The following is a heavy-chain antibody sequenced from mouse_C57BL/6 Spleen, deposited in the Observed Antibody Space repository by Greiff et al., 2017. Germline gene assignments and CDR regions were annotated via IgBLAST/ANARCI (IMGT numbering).Heavy chain of an antibody. Sequence: VQLQQSGPGLVQPSQSLSITCTVSGFSLTSYGVHWVRQSPGKGLEWLGVIWRGGSTDYNAAFMSRLSITKDNSKSQVFFKMNSLQADDTAIYCCAKMGYDVGAMDYWGQGTSVTVSS. CDR2: IWRGGST. D-gene: IGHD2-2*01. V-gene: IGHV2-5*01. CDR1: GFSLTSYG. J-gene: IGHJ4*01. CDR3: AKMGYDVGAMDY.